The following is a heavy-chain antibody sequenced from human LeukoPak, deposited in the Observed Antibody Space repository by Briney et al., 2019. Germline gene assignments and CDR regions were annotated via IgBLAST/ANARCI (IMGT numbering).Heavy chain of an antibody. J-gene: IGHJ4*02. D-gene: IGHD4-11*01. CDR1: GFTFSSYA. V-gene: IGHV3-23*01. CDR2: IGAGGTFT. CDR3: AKEGGNTITTKKCFDY. Sequence: GGSLRLSCTASGFTFSSYAMNWVRQAPGKGLEWVSGIGAGGTFTYYADSVKGRFTIFRDNSRNTLYLQMNSLRADDTAVYYCAKEGGNTITTKKCFDYWGQGTLVTVSS.